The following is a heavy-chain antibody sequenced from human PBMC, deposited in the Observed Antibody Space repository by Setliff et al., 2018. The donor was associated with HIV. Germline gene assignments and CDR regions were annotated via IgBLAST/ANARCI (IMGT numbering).Heavy chain of an antibody. V-gene: IGHV4-39*02. CDR2: RYYSGST. Sequence: PSETLSLTCTVSGASISSSTDYWGWIRQSPGKGLEWIGSRYYSGSTYQNPSLKSRVTIPVDTSKNQFSLELSSVTAADTAVYFCTREGRGDPAMATTRIDYWGQGKLVTVSS. CDR1: GASISSSTDY. D-gene: IGHD1-1*01. CDR3: TREGRGDPAMATTRIDY. J-gene: IGHJ4*02.